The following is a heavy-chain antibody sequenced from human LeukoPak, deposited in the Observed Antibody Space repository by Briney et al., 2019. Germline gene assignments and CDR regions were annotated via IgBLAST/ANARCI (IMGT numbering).Heavy chain of an antibody. J-gene: IGHJ4*02. Sequence: ASVKVSCKASGYTFSGYYMHWVRQAPGQGLEWMGWINPNSGGAKYAQKFQGRVTMTGDTATGTAYMELSGLTSDDTAVYYCARGRGVAVTDTIDYWGQGTLVTVSS. D-gene: IGHD6-19*01. CDR1: GYTFSGYY. V-gene: IGHV1-2*02. CDR2: INPNSGGA. CDR3: ARGRGVAVTDTIDY.